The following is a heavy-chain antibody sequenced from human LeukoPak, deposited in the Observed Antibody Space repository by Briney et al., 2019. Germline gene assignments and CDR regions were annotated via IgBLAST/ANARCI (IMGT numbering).Heavy chain of an antibody. V-gene: IGHV4-59*01. J-gene: IGHJ6*03. CDR1: GGSISSYY. CDR2: IYYSGST. CDR3: ARSHCSSTSCRYYYYYYYMDV. Sequence: NASETLSLTCTVSGGSISSYYWSWIRQPPGKGLEWIGYIYYSGSTNYNPSLKSRVTISVDTSKNQFSLKLSSVTAADTAVYYCARSHCSSTSCRYYYYYYYMDVWGKGTTVTISS. D-gene: IGHD2-2*01.